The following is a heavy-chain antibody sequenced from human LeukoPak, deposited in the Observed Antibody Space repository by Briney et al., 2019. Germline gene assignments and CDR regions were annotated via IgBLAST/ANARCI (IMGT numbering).Heavy chain of an antibody. V-gene: IGHV6-1*01. Sequence: RSQTLSLTCVISGDSVSSNTAAWNWIRQSRSRGLEWLGRTYYRSKWYNDYAVSVKSRITINPDTSKNQFSLQLDFVTPEDTAIYYCAGGNYYFDDWGQGTLVTVSS. CDR1: GDSVSSNTAA. J-gene: IGHJ4*02. CDR2: TYYRSKWYN. CDR3: AGGNYYFDD.